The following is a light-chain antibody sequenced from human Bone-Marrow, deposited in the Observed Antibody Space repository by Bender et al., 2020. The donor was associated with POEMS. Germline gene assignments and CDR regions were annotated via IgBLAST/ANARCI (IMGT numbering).Light chain of an antibody. CDR2: EDN. V-gene: IGLV3-10*01. Sequence: SYGLTQPPSVSVSPGQTARITCSGDALPKRYAYWYQQRSGQAPVLVIYEDNKRPSGIPERFSGSSSGTRATLTISGARVEDEADYYCYSTDSSGDHRVFGGGTKLTVL. J-gene: IGLJ2*01. CDR3: YSTDSSGDHRV. CDR1: ALPKRY.